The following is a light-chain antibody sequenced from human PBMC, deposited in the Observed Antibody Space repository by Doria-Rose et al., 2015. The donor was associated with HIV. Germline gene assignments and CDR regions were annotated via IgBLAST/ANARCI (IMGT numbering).Light chain of an antibody. CDR2: DAS. V-gene: IGKV3-20*01. CDR3: QQYGTSRGT. J-gene: IGKJ5*01. CDR1: QRVKSSY. Sequence: EIVLTQSPGTLSLSPGERATLSCRASQRVKSSYLAWYQRKPSQAPRLLIYDASTRATGIPDRFSGSGSGADFTLTISRLEPEDVAVYYCQQYGTSRGTFGQGTRLEIK.